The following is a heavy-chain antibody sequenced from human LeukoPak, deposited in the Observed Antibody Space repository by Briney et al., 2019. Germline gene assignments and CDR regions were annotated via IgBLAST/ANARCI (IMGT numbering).Heavy chain of an antibody. CDR1: GFTFSSYA. V-gene: IGHV3-23*01. J-gene: IGHJ4*02. Sequence: PGGSLRLSCEASGFTFSSYAMSWVRQAPGKGLEWVSGISGSGDNTYYADSVMGRFTISRDNSKNTLYVQVNSLGTEDTAAYYCAKGSYYDSSGSFYFDYWGQGTLVTVSS. CDR2: ISGSGDNT. D-gene: IGHD3-22*01. CDR3: AKGSYYDSSGSFYFDY.